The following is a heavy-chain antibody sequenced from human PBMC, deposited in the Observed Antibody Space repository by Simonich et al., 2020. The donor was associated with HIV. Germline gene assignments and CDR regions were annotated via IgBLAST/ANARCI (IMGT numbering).Heavy chain of an antibody. CDR3: ARDGRKGSSTSCSDY. J-gene: IGHJ4*02. V-gene: IGHV3-21*01. CDR2: ISSSSRYI. Sequence: EVQLVESGGGLVKPGGSLRLSCAASGFTFSSYSMNWVRQAPGKGLEWVSSISSSSRYIYYADSVKGRFTSSRDNAKNSLYLQMNSLRAEDTAVYYCARDGRKGSSTSCSDYWGQGTLVTVSS. CDR1: GFTFSSYS. D-gene: IGHD2-2*01.